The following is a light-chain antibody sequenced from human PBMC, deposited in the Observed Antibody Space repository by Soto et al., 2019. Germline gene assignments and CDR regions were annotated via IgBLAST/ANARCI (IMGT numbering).Light chain of an antibody. Sequence: EIVMTQSPATLSVSPGERATLSCRASQSVSNNLAWYQKKPGQAPRLLIYGASTRATGIPARFSGSGSGTDFTITSSSLQYEDFAFYYCQQYNNWWTFGQGTRVEIK. CDR2: GAS. V-gene: IGKV3-15*01. CDR1: QSVSNN. CDR3: QQYNNWWT. J-gene: IGKJ1*01.